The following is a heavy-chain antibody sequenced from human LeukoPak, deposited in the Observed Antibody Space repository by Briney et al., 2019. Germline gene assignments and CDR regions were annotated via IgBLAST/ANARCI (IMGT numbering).Heavy chain of an antibody. J-gene: IGHJ4*02. CDR2: IWYDGSNK. V-gene: IGHV3-33*01. CDR3: ARGSGYSYGYFDY. CDR1: GFTFRSYG. D-gene: IGHD5-18*01. Sequence: QPGRSLRLSCAASGFTFRSYGMHWVRQAPGKGLEWVAVIWYDGSNKYYADSVKGRFTISRDNSKNTLYLQMNSLRAEDTAVYYCARGSGYSYGYFDYWGQGTLVTVSS.